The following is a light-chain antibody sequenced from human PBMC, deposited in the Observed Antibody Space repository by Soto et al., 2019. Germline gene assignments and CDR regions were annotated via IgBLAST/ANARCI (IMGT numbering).Light chain of an antibody. CDR3: AAWDDSLNGFYV. V-gene: IGLV1-44*01. J-gene: IGLJ1*01. Sequence: QSALIQPPSASGTPGQRVTISCSGSSSNIGSNTANWYQQLPGTAPKLLIHSNSQRPSGVPDRFSGSKSGTSASLAISGLQSEDEADYYCAAWDDSLNGFYVFGTGTKVTVL. CDR1: SSNIGSNT. CDR2: SNS.